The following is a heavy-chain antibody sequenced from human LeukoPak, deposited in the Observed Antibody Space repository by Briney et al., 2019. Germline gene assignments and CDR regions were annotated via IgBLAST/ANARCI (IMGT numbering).Heavy chain of an antibody. CDR1: GFTFSRYW. J-gene: IGHJ4*02. CDR2: IKQEGSEK. Sequence: GGSLRLSCAASGFTFSRYWMSWGRQAPGKGGEWGANIKQEGSEKDYVESVKGRFTISRENGKNSLYLQMNSLRAEATAVYSCAGLWNYDFWSGYLGGVAYWGRGTLVTVSS. CDR3: AGLWNYDFWSGYLGGVAY. D-gene: IGHD3-3*01. V-gene: IGHV3-7*01.